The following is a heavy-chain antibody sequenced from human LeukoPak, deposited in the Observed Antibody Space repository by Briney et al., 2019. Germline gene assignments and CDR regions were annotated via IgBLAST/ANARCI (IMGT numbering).Heavy chain of an antibody. CDR1: GGSISSGSYY. D-gene: IGHD2-15*01. J-gene: IGHJ5*02. CDR2: IYTSGST. V-gene: IGHV4-61*02. CDR3: ARAPLMGYCSGGSCSSPNWFDP. Sequence: PSETLSLTCTVSGGSISSGSYYWSWIRQPAGKGLEWIGRIYTSGSTNYNPSLKSRVTISVDTSTNQFSLKLSSVTAADTAVYYCARAPLMGYCSGGSCSSPNWFDPWGQGTLVTVSS.